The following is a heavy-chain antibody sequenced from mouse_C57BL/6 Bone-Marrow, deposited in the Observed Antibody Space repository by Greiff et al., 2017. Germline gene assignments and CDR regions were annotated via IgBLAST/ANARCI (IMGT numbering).Heavy chain of an antibody. D-gene: IGHD2-3*01. CDR3: ARGMMVSTGAWFAY. J-gene: IGHJ3*01. V-gene: IGHV2-2*01. Sequence: QVQLQQPGPGLVQPSQSLSITCTVSGFSLTSYGVHWVRQSPGKGLEWLGVIWSGGSTDYNAAFISRLSISKDNYKSLVFLKRNSLQADDTAMYYCARGMMVSTGAWFAYWGQGTLVTVSA. CDR1: GFSLTSYG. CDR2: IWSGGST.